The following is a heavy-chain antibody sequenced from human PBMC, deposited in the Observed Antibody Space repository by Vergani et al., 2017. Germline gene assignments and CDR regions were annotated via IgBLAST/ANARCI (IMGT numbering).Heavy chain of an antibody. CDR1: GGTFSSYA. V-gene: IGHV1-69*01. CDR3: AMSRDGYQSDAFEI. Sequence: QVQLVQSGAEVKKPGSSVKVSCKASGGTFSSYAISWVRQAPGQGLEWMGGIIPIFDTANYAQKFQGRVTITADESTSTAYMELSSLRSEDTAVYYCAMSRDGYQSDAFEIWGQGTMVTVSS. CDR2: IIPIFDTA. J-gene: IGHJ3*02. D-gene: IGHD5-24*01.